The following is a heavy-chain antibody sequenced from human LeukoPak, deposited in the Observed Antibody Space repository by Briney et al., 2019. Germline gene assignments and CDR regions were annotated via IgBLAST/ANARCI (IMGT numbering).Heavy chain of an antibody. J-gene: IGHJ3*02. D-gene: IGHD3-22*01. CDR2: ISGSGGST. V-gene: IGHV3-23*01. CDR3: AKDNRPAYYYEENAFDI. CDR1: GFTFSSYG. Sequence: GGSLRLSCAASGFTFSSYGMSWVRQAPGKGLEWVSAISGSGGSTYYADSVKGRFTISRDNSKNTLYLQMNSLRAEDTAVYYCAKDNRPAYYYEENAFDIWGQGTMVTVSS.